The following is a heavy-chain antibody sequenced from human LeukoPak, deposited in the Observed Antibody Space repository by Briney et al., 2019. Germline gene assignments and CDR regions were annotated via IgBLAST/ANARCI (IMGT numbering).Heavy chain of an antibody. Sequence: GGSLRLSCAASGFTFSNAWMSWVRQAPGKGQEWVGRIKSKTDGGTTDYAAPVKGRFTISRDDSKNTLYLQMNSLKTEDTAVYYCTAGIAARPYYYYYYMDVWGKGTTVTVSS. CDR1: GFTFSNAW. J-gene: IGHJ6*03. CDR2: IKSKTDGGTT. CDR3: TAGIAARPYYYYYYMDV. V-gene: IGHV3-15*01. D-gene: IGHD6-6*01.